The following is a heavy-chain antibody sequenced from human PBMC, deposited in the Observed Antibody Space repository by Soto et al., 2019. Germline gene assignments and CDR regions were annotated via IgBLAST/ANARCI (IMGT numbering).Heavy chain of an antibody. J-gene: IGHJ5*02. CDR3: TTQGSPMILLSFIRGVIT. CDR1: GFSFTEAY. V-gene: IGHV3-15*01. D-gene: IGHD3-10*01. CDR2: VKSKRDGGTV. Sequence: GGSLRLSCEVSGFSFTEAYMFWVRQAPGKGLEWVGRVKSKRDGGTVDYAASVKGRFVISRDDSKKTLYLQMNSLKTEDTAVYYCTTQGSPMILLSFIRGVITWGQGTLVTVSS.